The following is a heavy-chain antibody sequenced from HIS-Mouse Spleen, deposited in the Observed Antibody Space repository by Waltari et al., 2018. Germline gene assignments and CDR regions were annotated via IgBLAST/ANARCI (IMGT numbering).Heavy chain of an antibody. CDR2: ISYSGST. CDR3: AREIPYSSSWYDWYFDL. V-gene: IGHV4-39*07. J-gene: IGHJ2*01. D-gene: IGHD6-13*01. Sequence: QLQLQESGPGLVKPSETLSLTCTVSAGPIRRSSYSCGWIRQPPGKGLAWLGSISYSGSTYYNPSLKSRVTISVDTSKNQFSLKLSSVTAADTAVYYCAREIPYSSSWYDWYFDLWGRGTLVTVSS. CDR1: AGPIRRSSYS.